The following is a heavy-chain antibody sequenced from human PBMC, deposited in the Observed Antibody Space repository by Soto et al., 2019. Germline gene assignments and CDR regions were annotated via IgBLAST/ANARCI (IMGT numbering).Heavy chain of an antibody. J-gene: IGHJ2*01. Sequence: LRLSCAASGFTFSSYSMNWVRQAPGKGLEWVSYISSSSSTIYYADSVKGRFTISRDNAKNSLYLQMNSLRAEDTAVYYCARDRGIAVAGTGWYFDLWGRGTLVTVSS. D-gene: IGHD6-19*01. CDR2: ISSSSSTI. CDR1: GFTFSSYS. V-gene: IGHV3-48*01. CDR3: ARDRGIAVAGTGWYFDL.